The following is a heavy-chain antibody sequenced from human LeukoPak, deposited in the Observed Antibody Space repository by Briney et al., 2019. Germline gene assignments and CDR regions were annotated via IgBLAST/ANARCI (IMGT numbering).Heavy chain of an antibody. D-gene: IGHD6-13*01. CDR1: GGSFSGYY. V-gene: IGHV4-34*01. CDR2: INHSGST. Sequence: SETLSLTCAVYGGSFSGYYWSWIRQPPGKGLEWIGEINHSGSTNYNPSLKSRVTISVDTSKNQFSLKLSSVTAADTAVYYCARAPLYSSSWGIFDYWGQGTLVTVSS. CDR3: ARAPLYSSSWGIFDY. J-gene: IGHJ4*02.